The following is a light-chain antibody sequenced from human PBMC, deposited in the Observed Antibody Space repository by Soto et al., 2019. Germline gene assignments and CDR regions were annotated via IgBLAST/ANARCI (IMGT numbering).Light chain of an antibody. V-gene: IGKV1-39*01. Sequence: DIQMTQSPSSLSASVGDRVTITCRASQSISNYLNWYQQKPGKAPKLLIYAASSLQSGVPSRFSGSGSGTDFTLTISSLQPEDFATYYCQQSYSTPPTFRQGTKVEIK. CDR2: AAS. J-gene: IGKJ1*01. CDR1: QSISNY. CDR3: QQSYSTPPT.